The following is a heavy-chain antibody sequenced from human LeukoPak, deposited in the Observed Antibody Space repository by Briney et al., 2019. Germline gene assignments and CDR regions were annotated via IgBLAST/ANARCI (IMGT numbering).Heavy chain of an antibody. J-gene: IGHJ4*02. CDR3: ARGVWLARDF. V-gene: IGHV4-59*01. CDR1: GDSISTYY. D-gene: IGHD6-19*01. Sequence: PSETLSLTRTISGDSISTYYWRWIRPSPGKRLEWIGDVYLSGRTHYNPSLNYNPSLKSRVSISMDTSKNQFSLKLGSVTAADTAVYYCARGVWLARDFWGQGTLVTVSS. CDR2: VYLSGRT.